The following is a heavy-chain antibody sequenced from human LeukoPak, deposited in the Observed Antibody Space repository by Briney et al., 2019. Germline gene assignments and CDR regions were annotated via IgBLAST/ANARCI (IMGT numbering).Heavy chain of an antibody. Sequence: PGGSLRLSCAASGFTFSSYSMNWVRQAPGKGLEWVSYISSSSSTIYYADSVKGRFTISRDNAKNSLYLQMNSLRAEDTAVYYCARAFTIFGVGRDYWGQGTLVTVSS. CDR1: GFTFSSYS. CDR2: ISSSSSTI. CDR3: ARAFTIFGVGRDY. V-gene: IGHV3-48*01. D-gene: IGHD3-3*01. J-gene: IGHJ4*02.